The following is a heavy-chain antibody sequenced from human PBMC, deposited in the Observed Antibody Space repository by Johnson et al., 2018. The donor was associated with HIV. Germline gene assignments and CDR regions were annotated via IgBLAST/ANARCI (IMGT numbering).Heavy chain of an antibody. CDR3: ANLLITWTFGVVLDDAFDI. V-gene: IGHV3-20*04. CDR2: TNWNGGST. CDR1: GFTFDDYG. J-gene: IGHJ3*02. D-gene: IGHD3-3*01. Sequence: VQVVESGGGVVRPGGSLRLSCAASGFTFDDYGMSWVRQAPGKGLEWVSGTNWNGGSTGYADSVKGRFTISRDNAKNSQYLQMNSLRAEDTALYYCANLLITWTFGVVLDDAFDIWGQGTMVTVSS.